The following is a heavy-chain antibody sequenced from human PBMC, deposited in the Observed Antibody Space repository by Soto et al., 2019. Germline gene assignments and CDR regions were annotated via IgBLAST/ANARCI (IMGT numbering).Heavy chain of an antibody. Sequence: QVQLVQSAAEVKKPGASVKLSCKASGYTFSSHGITWVRQAPGQGLDWMGWISTYNVNAKYAQKLQGRVTMTTDISTSTTYLELRSLRSDDTAVYYCARVSQVLYSVWHIAAAGTSTFDYWGQGTLVTVSS. J-gene: IGHJ4*02. V-gene: IGHV1-18*01. CDR3: ARVSQVLYSVWHIAAAGTSTFDY. CDR2: ISTYNVNA. CDR1: GYTFSSHG. D-gene: IGHD6-13*01.